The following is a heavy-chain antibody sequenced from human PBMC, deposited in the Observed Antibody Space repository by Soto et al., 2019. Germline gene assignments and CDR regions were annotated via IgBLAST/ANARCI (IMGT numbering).Heavy chain of an antibody. V-gene: IGHV4-34*01. CDR2: INHSGST. J-gene: IGHJ5*02. CDR3: ARTPYGDYAGDWFDP. Sequence: QVQLQQWGAGLLKPSETLSLTCAVYGGSFSGYYWSWIRQPPGKGLEWIGEINHSGSTNYNPSLKSRVTISVDTSTNQFSLKLSSVTAADTAVYYCARTPYGDYAGDWFDPWGQGTLVTVSS. CDR1: GGSFSGYY. D-gene: IGHD4-17*01.